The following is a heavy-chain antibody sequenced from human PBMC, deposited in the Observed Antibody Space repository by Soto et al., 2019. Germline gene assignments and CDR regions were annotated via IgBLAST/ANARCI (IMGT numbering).Heavy chain of an antibody. D-gene: IGHD2-8*01. CDR3: AVAMYYYYYMDV. V-gene: IGHV1-18*01. CDR2: ISAYNGNT. CDR1: GYTFTTYG. J-gene: IGHJ6*03. Sequence: QVQLVQSGAEVKKPGASVKVSCKTSGYTFTTYGFTWVRQAPGQGLEWMGWISAYNGNTNYAQKFQGRLTMSTDTATSTAYMELRSLRSDDTAVYYCAVAMYYYYYMDVWGKGTTVTDSS.